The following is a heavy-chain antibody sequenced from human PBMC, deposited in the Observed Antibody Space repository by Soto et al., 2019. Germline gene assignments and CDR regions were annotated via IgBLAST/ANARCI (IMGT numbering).Heavy chain of an antibody. CDR2: IWYDGSNI. D-gene: IGHD3-22*01. V-gene: IGHV3-33*01. CDR1: GFTFSSYG. Sequence: TGGSLRLSCAASGFTFSSYGMHWARQAPGKGLEWVAVIWYDGSNIYYADSVKGRFTISRDNSKNTLYLQMNSLRADDTVVYYCASLGYDSSGYYFDYWGQGTLVTVSS. J-gene: IGHJ4*02. CDR3: ASLGYDSSGYYFDY.